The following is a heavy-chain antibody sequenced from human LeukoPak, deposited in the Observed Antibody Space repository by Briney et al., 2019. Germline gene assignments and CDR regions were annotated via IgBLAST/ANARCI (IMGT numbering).Heavy chain of an antibody. CDR2: IFYSGST. Sequence: PSETLSLICTVSGGSISSCYWSWMRHPPARGLVGRGYIFYSGSTNYNPSLKSRVDISVETSKNHFSLKLRSVTAAATAVDYYEGFHYDFWSGYLNAFDTCGHGTMGSVSS. CDR3: EGFHYDFWSGYLNAFDT. CDR1: GGSISSCY. V-gene: IGHV4-59*01. J-gene: IGHJ3*02. D-gene: IGHD3-3*01.